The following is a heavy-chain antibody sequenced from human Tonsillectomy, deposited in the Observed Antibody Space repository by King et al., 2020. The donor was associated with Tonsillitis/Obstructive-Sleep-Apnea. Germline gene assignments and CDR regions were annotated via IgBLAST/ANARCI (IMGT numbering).Heavy chain of an antibody. CDR3: ARGLWIQLWHPFDP. V-gene: IGHV3-66*01. J-gene: IGHJ5*02. CDR1: GFTVSRNY. CDR2: IFSGGST. Sequence: VQLVESGGGLVQPGGSLRLSCAASGFTVSRNYMSWVRQAPGKGLEWVSVIFSGGSTYYEDSVKGRFTISRDNSKNTLYLQMNSLRAEDTAVYYCARGLWIQLWHPFDPWGQGTLVTVSS. D-gene: IGHD5-18*01.